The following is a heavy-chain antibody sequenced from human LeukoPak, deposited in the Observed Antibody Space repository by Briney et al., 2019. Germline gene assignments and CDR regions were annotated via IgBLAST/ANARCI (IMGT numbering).Heavy chain of an antibody. V-gene: IGHV5-51*01. CDR3: GXXPXLYXXXGSXYSGGRWFDP. Sequence: GESLKISCKGSGYSFTSYWIGWVRQMPGKGLEWMGIIYPGDSDTRYSPSFQGQVTISADKSISTAYLQWSSLKASDTAMYYCGXXPXLYXXXGSXYSGGRWFDPWGQGTLVTDSS. CDR2: IYPGDSDT. J-gene: IGHJ5*02. CDR1: GYSFTSYW. D-gene: IGHD2-15*01.